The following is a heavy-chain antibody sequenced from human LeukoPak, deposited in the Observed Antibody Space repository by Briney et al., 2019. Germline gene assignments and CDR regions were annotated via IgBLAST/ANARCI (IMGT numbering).Heavy chain of an antibody. CDR2: MNPNSGNT. D-gene: IGHD2-2*01. J-gene: IGHJ6*03. CDR1: GYTFTSYD. V-gene: IGHV1-8*01. Sequence: GASVKVSCKASGYTFTSYDINWVRQATGQGLEWMGWMNPNSGNTGYAQKFQGRVTMTTDTSTSTAYMELRSLRSDDTAVYYCARDGISDIVVVPAAIYYYYMDVWGKGTTVTVSS. CDR3: ARDGISDIVVVPAAIYYYYMDV.